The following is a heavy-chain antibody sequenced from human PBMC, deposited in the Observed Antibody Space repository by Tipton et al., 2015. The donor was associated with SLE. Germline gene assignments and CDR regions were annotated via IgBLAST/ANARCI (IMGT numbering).Heavy chain of an antibody. D-gene: IGHD2-2*01. V-gene: IGHV4-39*07. CDR1: GVSISSHSHY. CDR3: AAQSGNVPFDH. J-gene: IGHJ4*02. CDR2: IYNSGST. Sequence: TLSLTCSVSGVSISSHSHYWGWIRQPPGKGLEWIGIIYNSGSTYSSPSLKSRVTISVDTSKNQFSLNLASVTAADTAIYYCAAQSGNVPFDHWGQGTPVIVSS.